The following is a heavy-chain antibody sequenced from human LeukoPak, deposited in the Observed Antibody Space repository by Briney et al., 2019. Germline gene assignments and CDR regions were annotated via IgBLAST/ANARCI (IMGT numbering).Heavy chain of an antibody. CDR1: GFTFRSYG. Sequence: GGSLRLSCVASGFTFRSYGMDWVRQAPGKGLEWVAVISYDGSNKYYADSVKGRFTISRDNSKNTVYLQMNSLRAEDTAVYYCAKNVLRFLEWLFYFDYWGQGTLVTVSS. D-gene: IGHD3-3*01. CDR3: AKNVLRFLEWLFYFDY. J-gene: IGHJ4*02. CDR2: ISYDGSNK. V-gene: IGHV3-30*18.